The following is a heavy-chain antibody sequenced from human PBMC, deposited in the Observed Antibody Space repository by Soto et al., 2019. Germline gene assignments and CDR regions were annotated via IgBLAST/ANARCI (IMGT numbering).Heavy chain of an antibody. CDR1: GYTFTSYY. Sequence: ASVKVSCKASGYTFTSYYMHWVRQAPGQGLEWMGIINPSGGSTSYAQKFQGRVTITADKSTSTAYMELSSLRSEDTAVYYCADELYSGYSYGLLDVWGQGTTVTVSS. CDR3: ADELYSGYSYGLLDV. J-gene: IGHJ6*02. D-gene: IGHD5-18*01. V-gene: IGHV1-46*01. CDR2: INPSGGST.